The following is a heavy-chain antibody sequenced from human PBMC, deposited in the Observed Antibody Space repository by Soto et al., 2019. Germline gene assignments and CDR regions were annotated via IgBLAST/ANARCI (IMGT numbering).Heavy chain of an antibody. D-gene: IGHD3-10*02. V-gene: IGHV3-53*04. CDR2: RYSGGST. CDR3: ARGVFGQTDS. J-gene: IGHJ4*02. CDR1: GISVKSNY. Sequence: EVQLVESGGGMVQPGGSLRLSCVASGISVKSNYMNWVRQAPGKGLEWVSIRYSGGSTYYADSVKGRFTIARHNSKDTLYLQMNSLRIEDTATDYSARGVFGQTDSWGQGTLVIVSS.